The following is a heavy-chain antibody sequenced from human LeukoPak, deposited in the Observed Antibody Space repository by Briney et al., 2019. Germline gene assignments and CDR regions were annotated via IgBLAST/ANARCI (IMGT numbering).Heavy chain of an antibody. CDR3: ARGRIAVAGTGFDY. CDR1: GGSISSYY. V-gene: IGHV4-59*08. Sequence: PSETLSLTCTVSGGSISSYYWSWTRQPPGKGLEWIGYIYYSGSTNYNPPLKSRVTISVDTSKNQFSLKLSSVTAADTAVYYCARGRIAVAGTGFDYWGQGTLVTVSS. D-gene: IGHD6-19*01. J-gene: IGHJ4*02. CDR2: IYYSGST.